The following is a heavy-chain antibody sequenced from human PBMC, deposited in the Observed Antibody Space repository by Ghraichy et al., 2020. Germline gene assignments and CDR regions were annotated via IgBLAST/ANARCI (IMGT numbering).Heavy chain of an antibody. V-gene: IGHV1-46*01. J-gene: IGHJ4*02. CDR3: ARDSGVATSLGDYGDYYFDY. CDR1: GYTFTSYY. Sequence: ASVKVSCKASGYTFTSYYMHWVRQAPGQGLEWMGIINPSGGSTSYAQKFQGRVTMTRDTSTSTVYMELSSLRSEDTAVYYCARDSGVATSLGDYGDYYFDYWGQGTLVTVSS. D-gene: IGHD4-17*01. CDR2: INPSGGST.